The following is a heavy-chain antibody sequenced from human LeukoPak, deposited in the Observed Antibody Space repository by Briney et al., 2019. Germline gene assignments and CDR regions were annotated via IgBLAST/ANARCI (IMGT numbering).Heavy chain of an antibody. J-gene: IGHJ4*02. CDR3: ARGVLSSIVDALYYFDY. CDR2: INHSGST. Sequence: SETLSLTCAVYGVSFSGYYWSWIRQPPGKGLEWIGEINHSGSTNYNPSLMSRVTISVDTSKNQFSLKLSSVTAADTAVYYCARGVLSSIVDALYYFDYWGQGTLVTVSS. D-gene: IGHD3-22*01. V-gene: IGHV4-34*01. CDR1: GVSFSGYY.